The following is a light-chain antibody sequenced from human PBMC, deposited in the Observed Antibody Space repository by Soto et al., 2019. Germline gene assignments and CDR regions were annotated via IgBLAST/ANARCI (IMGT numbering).Light chain of an antibody. Sequence: DIVLTQSPGTLSLSPGERATLSCRASQSVSSSYLAWYQQKPGQAPRLLIYGASSRATGIPDRFSGSGSGTEFTLTISSLQSEDFAVYNCQEYNNWPPLTFGGGTKVDIK. CDR3: QEYNNWPPLT. J-gene: IGKJ4*01. V-gene: IGKV3-20*01. CDR1: QSVSSSY. CDR2: GAS.